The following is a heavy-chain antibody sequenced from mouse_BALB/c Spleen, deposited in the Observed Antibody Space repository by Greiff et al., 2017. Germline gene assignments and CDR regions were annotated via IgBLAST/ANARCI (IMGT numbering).Heavy chain of an antibody. V-gene: IGHV5-6*01. J-gene: IGHJ2*01. D-gene: IGHD1-1*01. Sequence: EVKLMESGGDLVKPGGSLKLSCAASGFTFSSYGMSWVRQTPDKRLEWVATISSGGSYTYYPDSVKGRFTISRDNAKNTLYLQMSSLKSEDTAMYYCARHKTTVVAGGYFDYWGQGTTLTVSS. CDR1: GFTFSSYG. CDR3: ARHKTTVVAGGYFDY. CDR2: ISSGGSYT.